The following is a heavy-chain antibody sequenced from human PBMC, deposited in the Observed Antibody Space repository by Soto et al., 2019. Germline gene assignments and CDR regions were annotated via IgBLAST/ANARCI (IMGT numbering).Heavy chain of an antibody. CDR1: GFTFSSYG. V-gene: IGHV3-33*01. CDR3: ARDGGSIFGVVIQSKYYYGMDV. J-gene: IGHJ6*02. CDR2: IWYDGSNK. D-gene: IGHD3-3*01. Sequence: ESGGGVVQPGRSLRLSCAASGFTFSSYGMHWVRQAPGKGLEWVAVIWYDGSNKYYADSVKGRFTISRDNSKNTLYLQMNSLRAEDTAVYYCARDGGSIFGVVIQSKYYYGMDVWGQGTTVTVSS.